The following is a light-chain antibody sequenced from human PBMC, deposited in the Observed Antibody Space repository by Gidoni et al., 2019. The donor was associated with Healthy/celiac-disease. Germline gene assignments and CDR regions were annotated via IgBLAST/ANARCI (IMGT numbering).Light chain of an antibody. Sequence: DIQMTQSPSSLSASVGDRVTITCRASQSISSYLNWYQQKPGKAPKLLIYAASSLQSGVPSRFSGSGSGTDFTLTISSLQPEAFATYYCQQSYSTPWTFGQXTKVEIK. V-gene: IGKV1-39*01. CDR2: AAS. CDR3: QQSYSTPWT. J-gene: IGKJ1*01. CDR1: QSISSY.